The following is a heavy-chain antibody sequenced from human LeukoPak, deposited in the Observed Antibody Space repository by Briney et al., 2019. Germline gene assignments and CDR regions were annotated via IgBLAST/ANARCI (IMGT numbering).Heavy chain of an antibody. CDR3: ARIGYRAPYSIDY. D-gene: IGHD6-13*01. CDR1: GYTFTDYY. J-gene: IGHJ4*02. CDR2: INPNSGGT. V-gene: IGHV1-2*02. Sequence: ASVKVSCKASGYTFTDYYMPWVRQAPGQGLEWMGWINPNSGGTNYAQKFQGRVTMTRDTSISTAYMELSRLTSDDTAVFYCARIGYRAPYSIDYWGQGTLVTVSS.